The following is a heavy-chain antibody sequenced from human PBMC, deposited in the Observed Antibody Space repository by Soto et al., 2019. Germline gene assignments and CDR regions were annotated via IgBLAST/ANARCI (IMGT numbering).Heavy chain of an antibody. CDR1: GGTFSSYA. CDR2: IIPIFGTA. D-gene: IGHD3-22*01. CDR3: ARDWNYDSSGYSPFDY. J-gene: IGHJ4*02. Sequence: SVKGSRKGSGGTFSSYAISWVRQAPGQGLEWMGGIIPIFGTANYAQKFQGRVTITADESTSTAYMELSSLRSEDTAVYYCARDWNYDSSGYSPFDYWGQGTLVTVSS. V-gene: IGHV1-69*13.